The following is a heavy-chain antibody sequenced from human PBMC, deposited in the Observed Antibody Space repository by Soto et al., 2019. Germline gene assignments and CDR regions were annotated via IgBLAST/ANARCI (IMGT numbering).Heavy chain of an antibody. Sequence: ASVKVSCKASGYTFTGYYMHWVRQAPGQGLEWMGWINPNSGGTNYAQKFQGRVTMTRDTSISTAYMELSRLRSDDTAVYYCARAQRGYSGYGDAFDIWGQGTMVTVSS. CDR3: ARAQRGYSGYGDAFDI. CDR2: INPNSGGT. CDR1: GYTFTGYY. J-gene: IGHJ3*02. D-gene: IGHD5-12*01. V-gene: IGHV1-2*02.